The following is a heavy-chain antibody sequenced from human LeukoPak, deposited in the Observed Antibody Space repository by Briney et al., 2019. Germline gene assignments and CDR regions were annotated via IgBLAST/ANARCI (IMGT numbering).Heavy chain of an antibody. J-gene: IGHJ5*02. CDR2: INPNSGGT. CDR3: ATVLLHSSTAPNWFDP. Sequence: ASVKVSCKASGYTFTGYYMHWVRQAPGQGLEWMGWINPNSGGTNYAQKFQGRGTMTRDTSISTAYMEMRRLRSDDTAVYYCATVLLHSSTAPNWFDPWGQGTLVTVSS. CDR1: GYTFTGYY. V-gene: IGHV1-2*02. D-gene: IGHD6-13*01.